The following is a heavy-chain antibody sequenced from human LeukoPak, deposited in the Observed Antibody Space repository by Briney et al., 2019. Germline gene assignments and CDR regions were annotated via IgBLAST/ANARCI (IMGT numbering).Heavy chain of an antibody. CDR3: ARGGSSRPDY. Sequence: PGGSLRLSCAASGFTFSNYGMNWVRQAPGKGLEWVSYISSGSRTINYADSVKGRFTVSRDEAKNSLYLQMNSLRAEDTAVYYCARGGSSRPDYWGQGTLVTVSS. CDR2: ISSGSRTI. J-gene: IGHJ4*02. CDR1: GFTFSNYG. V-gene: IGHV3-48*01.